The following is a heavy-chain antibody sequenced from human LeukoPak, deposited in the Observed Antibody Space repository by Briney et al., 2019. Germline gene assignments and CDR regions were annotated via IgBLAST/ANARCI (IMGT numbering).Heavy chain of an antibody. CDR2: IYYSGST. CDR1: GGSISSYY. D-gene: IGHD2-2*01. V-gene: IGHV4-59*12. J-gene: IGHJ3*02. Sequence: SETLSLTCTVSGGSISSYYWSWIRQPPGKGLEWIGYIYYSGSTNYNPSLKSRVTISVDRSKNQFSLKLTSVTAADTAVYYCARYDCSTTSCYPFDIWGQGTMVTVSS. CDR3: ARYDCSTTSCYPFDI.